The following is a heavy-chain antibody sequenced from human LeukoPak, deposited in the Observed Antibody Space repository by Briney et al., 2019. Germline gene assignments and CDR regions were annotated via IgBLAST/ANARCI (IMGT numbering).Heavy chain of an antibody. CDR1: GFTFSSYA. CDR2: ISSSSSYI. D-gene: IGHD6-13*01. J-gene: IGHJ3*02. Sequence: PGGSLRLSCAASGFTFSSYAMHWVRQAPGKGLEWVSSISSSSSYIYYADSVKGRFTISRDNAKNSLYLQMNSLRAEDTAVYYCAREAAAGSAAFDIWGQGTMVTVSS. CDR3: AREAAAGSAAFDI. V-gene: IGHV3-21*01.